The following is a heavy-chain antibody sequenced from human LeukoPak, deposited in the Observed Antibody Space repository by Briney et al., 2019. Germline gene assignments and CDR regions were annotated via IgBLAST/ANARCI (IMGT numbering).Heavy chain of an antibody. V-gene: IGHV3-23*01. CDR3: AKEYSSSGCYLQH. CDR1: GFTFSSYA. J-gene: IGHJ1*01. Sequence: GGSLRLSCAASGFTFSSYAMSWVRQAPGKGLEWVSTLSGSGGSTYYADSVKGRFTISRDNSKNTLYLQMNSLRAEDTAVYYCAKEYSSSGCYLQHWGQGTLVTVSS. D-gene: IGHD3-22*01. CDR2: LSGSGGST.